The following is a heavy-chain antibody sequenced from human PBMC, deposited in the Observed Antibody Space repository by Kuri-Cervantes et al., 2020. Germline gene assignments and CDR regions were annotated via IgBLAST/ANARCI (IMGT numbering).Heavy chain of an antibody. D-gene: IGHD3-16*01. CDR2: ISGSGGST. CDR3: ARGNVKAPADGMDV. CDR1: GFTFSSYA. J-gene: IGHJ6*02. Sequence: GESLKISCAASGFTFSSYAMSWVRQAPGKGLEWVSAISGSGGSTYYADSVKGRFTISRDNSKNTLYLQMNSLRAEDTAVYYCARGNVKAPADGMDVWGQGTTVTVSS. V-gene: IGHV3-23*01.